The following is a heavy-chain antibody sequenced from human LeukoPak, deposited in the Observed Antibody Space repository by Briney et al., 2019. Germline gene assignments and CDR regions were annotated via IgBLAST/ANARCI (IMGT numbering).Heavy chain of an antibody. CDR1: GFTFSSYW. D-gene: IGHD5-12*01. J-gene: IGHJ6*03. Sequence: GGSLRLSCAASGFTFSSYWMHWVRQAPGKGLVWVSRINSDGSSTSYADSVKGRFTMSRDNSKNTLYLQMDSLRAEDTAVYYCAKDRDIVTTSYMDVWGKGTTVTISS. CDR3: AKDRDIVTTSYMDV. V-gene: IGHV3-74*01. CDR2: INSDGSST.